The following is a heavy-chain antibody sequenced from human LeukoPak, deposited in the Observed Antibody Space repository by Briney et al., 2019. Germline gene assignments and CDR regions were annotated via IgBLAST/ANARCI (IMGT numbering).Heavy chain of an antibody. CDR3: ARKADYFDY. J-gene: IGHJ4*02. D-gene: IGHD2-15*01. V-gene: IGHV1-69*04. CDR1: GGTFSSYA. CDR2: IIPILGIA. Sequence: ASVKVSCKASGGTFSSYAISWVRQAPGQGLEWMGRIIPILGIANYAQKFQGRVTITADKSTSTAYMELSGLRSEDTAVYYCARKADYFDYWGQGTLVTVSS.